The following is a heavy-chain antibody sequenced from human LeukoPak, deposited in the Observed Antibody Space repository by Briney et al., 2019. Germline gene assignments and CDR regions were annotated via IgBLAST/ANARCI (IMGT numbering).Heavy chain of an antibody. CDR2: ISSSGSTI. CDR3: ARGVYDSSGYYQY. CDR1: GFTFSSYA. V-gene: IGHV3-48*03. Sequence: GGSLRLSCAASGFTFSSYAMSWVRQAPGKGLEWVSYISSSGSTIYYADSVKGRFTISRDNGKSSLYLQMNSLRAEDTAVYYCARGVYDSSGYYQYWGQGTLVTVSS. D-gene: IGHD3-22*01. J-gene: IGHJ4*02.